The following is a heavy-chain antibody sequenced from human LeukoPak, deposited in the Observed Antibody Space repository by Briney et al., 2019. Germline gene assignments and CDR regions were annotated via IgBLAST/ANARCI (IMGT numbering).Heavy chain of an antibody. V-gene: IGHV3-74*01. CDR3: ARPRSSGWYNYFDY. Sequence: GSLRLSCAASGFTFSSYWMHWVRQAPGKGLVWVSRINTDGSSTSYADSVKGRFTISRDNAKNTLYLQMNSLRAEDTAVYYCARPRSSGWYNYFDYWGQGTLVTVSS. J-gene: IGHJ4*02. CDR2: INTDGSST. D-gene: IGHD6-19*01. CDR1: GFTFSSYW.